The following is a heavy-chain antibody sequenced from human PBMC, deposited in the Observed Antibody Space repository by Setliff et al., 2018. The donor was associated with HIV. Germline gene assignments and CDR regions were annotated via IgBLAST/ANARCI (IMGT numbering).Heavy chain of an antibody. V-gene: IGHV3-23*01. CDR2: ITNSGSDT. Sequence: GGSLRLSCAGSGFTFSSYAMCGVRQAPGKGLEWVSVITNSGSDTYHADSVKGRFTISRDKSKNTLYLQMNSLRAEDTGVYYCATQTGFYNSHWYDYWGQGTMVTVSS. CDR3: ATQTGFYNSHWYDY. J-gene: IGHJ4*02. D-gene: IGHD6-13*01. CDR1: GFTFSSYA.